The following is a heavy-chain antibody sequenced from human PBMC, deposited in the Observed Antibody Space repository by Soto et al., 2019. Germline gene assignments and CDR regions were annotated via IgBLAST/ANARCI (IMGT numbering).Heavy chain of an antibody. CDR3: EKVGDIVVVDPYFDY. J-gene: IGHJ4*02. D-gene: IGHD2-15*01. CDR1: GLTVSSNY. CDR2: ISGSGGST. Sequence: PGGSLRLSCAASGLTVSSNYMNWVRQAPGEGLEWVSAISGSGGSTYYADSVKGRFTISRDNSKNTLYLQMNSLRAEDTAVYYCEKVGDIVVVDPYFDYWGQGTLVTVS. V-gene: IGHV3-23*01.